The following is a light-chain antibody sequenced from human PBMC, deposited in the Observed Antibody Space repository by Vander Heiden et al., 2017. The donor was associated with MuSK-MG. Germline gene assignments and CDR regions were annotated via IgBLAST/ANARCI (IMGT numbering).Light chain of an antibody. CDR2: DAS. Sequence: EIVLTQSPATLSLSPGERATLSCRASQSVSSYLAWYQQKPGQAPRLLIYDASNRDTGIPARFSGSGYGTDFTLTISSREPEDFAVYYCQQRSNWPPVTFGQGTLLEIK. J-gene: IGKJ5*01. CDR1: QSVSSY. V-gene: IGKV3-11*01. CDR3: QQRSNWPPVT.